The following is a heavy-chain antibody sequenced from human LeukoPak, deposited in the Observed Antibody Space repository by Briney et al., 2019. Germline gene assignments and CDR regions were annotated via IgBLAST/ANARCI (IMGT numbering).Heavy chain of an antibody. Sequence: PSETPSLTCTVSGDSISNYYRCWIRQPAGKRPEWIGRIYPSLSTTYHPSLKSRFTLSAETSKTQIPLIVTSTTAADTAIYYCARIRKDLLTCWDGFDLCGQVTMVTVSS. D-gene: IGHD3-9*01. CDR3: ARIRKDLLTCWDGFDL. V-gene: IGHV4-4*07. CDR1: GDSISNYY. J-gene: IGHJ3*01. CDR2: IYPSLST.